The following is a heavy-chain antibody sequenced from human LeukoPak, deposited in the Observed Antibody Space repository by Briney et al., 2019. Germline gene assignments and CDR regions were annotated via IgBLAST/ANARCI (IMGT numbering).Heavy chain of an antibody. J-gene: IGHJ4*02. CDR3: AKLKGDPFDY. CDR1: GFTFSSYG. D-gene: IGHD3-16*01. Sequence: GGSLRLSCAASGFTFSSYGMHWVRQTPGKGLEWVAFIRYDGSNKYYADSVKGRFTISRDNSKNTLYLQMNSLRAEDTAVYYCAKLKGDPFDYWGQGTLVTVSS. CDR2: IRYDGSNK. V-gene: IGHV3-30*02.